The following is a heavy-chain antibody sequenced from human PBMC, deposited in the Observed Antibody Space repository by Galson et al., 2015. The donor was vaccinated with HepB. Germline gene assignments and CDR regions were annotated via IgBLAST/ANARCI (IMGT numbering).Heavy chain of an antibody. J-gene: IGHJ4*02. CDR3: ARSPIKDGGDWSYYFDY. CDR1: GYTFSTYS. V-gene: IGHV1-18*01. Sequence: SVKVSCKVSGYTFSTYSVTWVRQAPGQGLEWMGWISAYNRRTNYAQKFQGRVSMTTDTSTSTVYMELRRLRSDDTAMYYCARSPIKDGGDWSYYFDYWGQGTLVTVSS. CDR2: ISAYNRRT. D-gene: IGHD3/OR15-3a*01.